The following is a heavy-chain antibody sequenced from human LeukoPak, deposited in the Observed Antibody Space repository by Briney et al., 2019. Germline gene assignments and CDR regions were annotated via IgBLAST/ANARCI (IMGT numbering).Heavy chain of an antibody. CDR3: TRDPYYYDSSGYGRDAFDI. J-gene: IGHJ3*02. Sequence: ASVKVSCKASGYTFTSYDINWVRQATGQGLEWMGWMNPNSGNTGYAQKFQGRVTMTRSTSISTAYMELSSLRSEDTAVYYCTRDPYYYDSSGYGRDAFDIWGQGTMVTVSS. D-gene: IGHD3-22*01. CDR1: GYTFTSYD. V-gene: IGHV1-8*01. CDR2: MNPNSGNT.